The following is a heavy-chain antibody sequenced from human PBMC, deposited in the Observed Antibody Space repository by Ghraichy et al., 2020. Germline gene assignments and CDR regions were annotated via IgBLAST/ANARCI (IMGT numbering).Heavy chain of an antibody. D-gene: IGHD3-10*01. J-gene: IGHJ4*02. Sequence: GESLNISCKGSGYSFTSYWISWVRQMPGKGLEWMGRIDPSDSYTNYSPSFQGHVTISADKSISTAYLQWSSLKASDTAMYYCARQFGELSPDDYWGQGTLVTVSS. CDR3: ARQFGELSPDDY. CDR1: GYSFTSYW. CDR2: IDPSDSYT. V-gene: IGHV5-10-1*01.